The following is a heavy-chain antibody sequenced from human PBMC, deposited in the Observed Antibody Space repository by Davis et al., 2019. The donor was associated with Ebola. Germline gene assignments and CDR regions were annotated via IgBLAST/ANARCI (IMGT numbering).Heavy chain of an antibody. Sequence: GESLKISCAASGFIVSDKYMSWVRQAPGKGLEWVSVIYRDGRTYYADSVKGRFTISRDNSKNTVYLQTNSLRAEDTAVYYCARHVYGDFWYFDLWGRGTLVTVSA. CDR1: GFIVSDKY. V-gene: IGHV3-53*01. D-gene: IGHD4-17*01. CDR3: ARHVYGDFWYFDL. J-gene: IGHJ2*01. CDR2: IYRDGRT.